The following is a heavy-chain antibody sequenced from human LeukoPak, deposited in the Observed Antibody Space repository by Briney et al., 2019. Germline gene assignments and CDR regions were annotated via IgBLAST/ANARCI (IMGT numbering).Heavy chain of an antibody. V-gene: IGHV3-30*02. D-gene: IGHD1-1*01. CDR2: IGYDGGNN. Sequence: SGGSLRLFCAASGFTFSGYGMHWVRQAAGKGLEWVAFIGYDGGNNYYADSVKGRFTISRDNSKNTLYLQMNSLRPEDTALYYCAKLTTGTTSSFDYWGQGTLVTVSS. CDR1: GFTFSGYG. CDR3: AKLTTGTTSSFDY. J-gene: IGHJ4*02.